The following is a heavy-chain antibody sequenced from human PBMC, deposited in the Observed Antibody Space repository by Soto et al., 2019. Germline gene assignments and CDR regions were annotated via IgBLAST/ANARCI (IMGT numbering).Heavy chain of an antibody. CDR3: AIADCSGGSCSVYYYYYGMDV. CDR2: IIPIFGTA. Sequence: QVQLVQSGAEVKKPGSSVKVSCKASGGTFSSYAISWVRQAPGQGLEWMGGIIPIFGTANYAQKFQGRVTIPADKSTSTAYMELSSLRSEDTAVYYCAIADCSGGSCSVYYYYYGMDVWGQGTTVTVSS. J-gene: IGHJ6*02. D-gene: IGHD2-15*01. V-gene: IGHV1-69*06. CDR1: GGTFSSYA.